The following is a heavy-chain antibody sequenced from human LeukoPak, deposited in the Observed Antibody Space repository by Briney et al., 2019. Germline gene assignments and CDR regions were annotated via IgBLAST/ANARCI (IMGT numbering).Heavy chain of an antibody. CDR2: ISSSSDTI. Sequence: GGSLRPSCAASGFIFSKYSMHWVRQAPGKGLEWVSYISSSSDTIYYADSVKGRFTISRDNAKNSLYLQMNSLRDEDTAVYYCARDGYCSSGSCYGSYDYWGQRTLVTVSS. D-gene: IGHD2-15*01. CDR3: ARDGYCSSGSCYGSYDY. J-gene: IGHJ4*02. CDR1: GFIFSKYS. V-gene: IGHV3-48*02.